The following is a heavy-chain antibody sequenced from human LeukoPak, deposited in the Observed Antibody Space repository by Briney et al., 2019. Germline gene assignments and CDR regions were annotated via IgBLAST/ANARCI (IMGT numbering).Heavy chain of an antibody. V-gene: IGHV4-4*07. Sequence: PSETLSLTCTVSGGSISSYYWSWIRQPAGKGLEWIGRIYTSGSTNYNPSLKSRVTIPVDTSKNQFSLKLSSVTAADTAVYYCARDSVDYYYYYYMDVWGKGTTVTVSS. CDR2: IYTSGST. D-gene: IGHD5/OR15-5a*01. J-gene: IGHJ6*03. CDR3: ARDSVDYYYYYYMDV. CDR1: GGSISSYY.